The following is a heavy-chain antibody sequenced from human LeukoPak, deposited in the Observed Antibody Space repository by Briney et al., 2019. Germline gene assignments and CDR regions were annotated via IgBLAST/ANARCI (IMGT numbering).Heavy chain of an antibody. CDR3: ARDLAGIVGVTAWFDP. J-gene: IGHJ5*02. CDR2: IIPIFGTA. Sequence: SVTVSCTASGGTFSSYAISWVRQAPGQGLEWMGGIIPIFGTANYAQKLQGRVTMTTDTSTNTAYMELRSLRFDDTAVYYCARDLAGIVGVTAWFDPWGQGTLVTVSS. D-gene: IGHD1-26*01. CDR1: GGTFSSYA. V-gene: IGHV1-69*05.